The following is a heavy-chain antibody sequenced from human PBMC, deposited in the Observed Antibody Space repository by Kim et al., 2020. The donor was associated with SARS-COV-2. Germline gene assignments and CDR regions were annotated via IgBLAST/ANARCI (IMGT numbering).Heavy chain of an antibody. CDR3: ARDERWLEGSMGMDV. V-gene: IGHV4-59*13. D-gene: IGHD3-10*01. CDR2: IYYSGST. J-gene: IGHJ6*02. Sequence: SETLSLTCTVSGGSISSYYWSWIRQPPGKGLEWIGYIYYSGSTNYNPSLKSRVTISVDTSKNQFSLKLSSVTAADTAVYYCARDERWLEGSMGMDVWGQGTTVTVSS. CDR1: GGSISSYY.